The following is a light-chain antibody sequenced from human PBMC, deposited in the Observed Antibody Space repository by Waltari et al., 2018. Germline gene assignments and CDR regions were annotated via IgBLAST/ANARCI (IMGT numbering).Light chain of an antibody. CDR3: QQYYSLPYT. CDR1: QTILRSSTYGNA. Sequence: DIVMTQSPDFLPVSLCERSTITCRSSQTILRSSTYGNALAWFPQRPGQPPKLLIYWASSRDPGVPDRFSGSGSGTDFTLTISSLQAEDVAVYYCQQYYSLPYTFGPGTRLEIK. CDR2: WAS. J-gene: IGKJ2*01. V-gene: IGKV4-1*01.